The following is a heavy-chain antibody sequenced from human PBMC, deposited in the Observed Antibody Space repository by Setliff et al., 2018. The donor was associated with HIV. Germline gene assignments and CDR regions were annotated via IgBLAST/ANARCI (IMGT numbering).Heavy chain of an antibody. D-gene: IGHD3-22*01. CDR2: IYHSGST. V-gene: IGHV4-38-2*01. Sequence: KSSETLSLTCAVSAYSISSGYYWGWIRQPPGKGLEWIGSIYHSGSTYYNPSLMSRVTISVDTSKNQFSLKLRSVTAADTAVYHCARQWRDQYNSGVSTEYFQHWGLGTLVTVSS. CDR3: ARQWRDQYNSGVSTEYFQH. CDR1: AYSISSGYY. J-gene: IGHJ1*01.